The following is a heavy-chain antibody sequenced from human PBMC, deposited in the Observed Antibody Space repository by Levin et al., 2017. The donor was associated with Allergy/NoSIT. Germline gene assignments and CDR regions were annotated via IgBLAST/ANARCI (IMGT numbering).Heavy chain of an antibody. Sequence: PGGSLRLSCAASGYSLGYYAMHWVRQAPGKGLEWVSSISWNSGGIGYADSVKGRFTISRDNAKNSLYLQMNSLRAEDTALYYCVKGAAAAGDLFDYWGQGTLVTVSS. CDR1: GYSLGYYA. J-gene: IGHJ4*02. V-gene: IGHV3-9*01. CDR3: VKGAAAAGDLFDY. CDR2: ISWNSGGI. D-gene: IGHD6-13*01.